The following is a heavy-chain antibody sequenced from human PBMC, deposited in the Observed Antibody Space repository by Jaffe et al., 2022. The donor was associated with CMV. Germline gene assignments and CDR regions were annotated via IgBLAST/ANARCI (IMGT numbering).Heavy chain of an antibody. D-gene: IGHD4-17*01. CDR3: AREGVGMTVTPRGYYMDV. CDR2: INHSGST. CDR1: GGSFSGYY. J-gene: IGHJ6*03. V-gene: IGHV4-34*01. Sequence: QVQLQQWGAGLLKPSETLSLTCAVYGGSFSGYYWSWIRQPPGKGLEWIGEINHSGSTNYNPSLKSRVTISVDTSKNQFSLKLSSVTAADTAVYYCAREGVGMTVTPRGYYMDVWGKGTTVTVSS.